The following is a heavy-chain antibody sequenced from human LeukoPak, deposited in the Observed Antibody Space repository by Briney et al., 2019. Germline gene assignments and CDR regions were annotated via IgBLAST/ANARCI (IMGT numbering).Heavy chain of an antibody. CDR1: GGSISSGDYY. CDR2: IYYSGST. Sequence: SETLSLTCTVSGGSISSGDYYWGWIRQPPGKGLEWIGYIYYSGSTYYNPSLKSRVTISVDTSKNQFSLKLSSVTAADTAVYYCARLPPWGSYRYTYDYWGQGTLVTVSS. CDR3: ARLPPWGSYRYTYDY. V-gene: IGHV4-30-4*01. D-gene: IGHD3-16*02. J-gene: IGHJ4*02.